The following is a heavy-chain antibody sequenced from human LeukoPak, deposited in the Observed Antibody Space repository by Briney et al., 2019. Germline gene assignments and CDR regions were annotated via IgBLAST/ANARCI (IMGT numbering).Heavy chain of an antibody. J-gene: IGHJ1*01. CDR2: IKQDGTEK. CDR1: GFTFSYHW. D-gene: IGHD2-15*01. CDR3: ARDPGRYCSGGSCYSEYFQH. Sequence: PGGSLRLSCTASGFTFSYHWMSWVRQAPGKGLEWVANIKQDGTEKYYEDAVKGRFTISRDNAKNSLYLQMNSLRAEDTAVYYCARDPGRYCSGGSCYSEYFQHWGQGTLVTVSS. V-gene: IGHV3-7*01.